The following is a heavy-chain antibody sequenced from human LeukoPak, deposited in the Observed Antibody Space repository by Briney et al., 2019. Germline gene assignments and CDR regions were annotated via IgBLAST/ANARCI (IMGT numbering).Heavy chain of an antibody. Sequence: GGSLRLSCAASGFTFSSYALTWVRQAPGKGLEWVSAISSSGDSTYYAESVKGRFTISRDNSKNTLYLQMNSLRVEDTAVYYCALGLVTDYWGQGTLVTVSS. CDR1: GFTFSSYA. CDR3: ALGLVTDY. J-gene: IGHJ4*02. V-gene: IGHV3-23*01. CDR2: ISSSGDST. D-gene: IGHD3-9*01.